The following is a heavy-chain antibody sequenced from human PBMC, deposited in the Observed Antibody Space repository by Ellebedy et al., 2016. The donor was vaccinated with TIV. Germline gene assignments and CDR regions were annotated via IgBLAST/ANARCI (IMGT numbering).Heavy chain of an antibody. Sequence: MPSETLSLTCTVSGDSISSSVYYWGWIRQPPGKGLEWIGSFSQSGSTYYKPSLTSRVTISVDTSKNQFSLKLSSVTAADTAIFYCARHSTVTTIGTWGQGALVTVSS. CDR1: GDSISSSVYY. CDR3: ARHSTVTTIGT. D-gene: IGHD4-17*01. J-gene: IGHJ5*02. V-gene: IGHV4-39*01. CDR2: FSQSGST.